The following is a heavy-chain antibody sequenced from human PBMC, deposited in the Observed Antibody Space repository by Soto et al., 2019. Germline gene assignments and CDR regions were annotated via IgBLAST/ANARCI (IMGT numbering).Heavy chain of an antibody. CDR3: TSDMAV. V-gene: IGHV3-15*07. CDR1: GFSFSNAW. Sequence: GGSLRLSCAASGFSFSNAWMNWVRQAPGKGLEWVGRIKSKAAGGTIDFAAPVKGRFSISRDDSENTLSLQLNSLKPEDTGVYYCTSDMAVWGQGTTVTVSS. J-gene: IGHJ6*02. CDR2: IKSKAAGGTI.